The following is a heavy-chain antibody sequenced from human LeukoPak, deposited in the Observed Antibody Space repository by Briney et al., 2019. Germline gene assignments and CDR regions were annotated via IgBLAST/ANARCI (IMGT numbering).Heavy chain of an antibody. CDR3: TSNMAANYHYFYGIDV. J-gene: IGHJ6*02. CDR1: GFSFNTYY. Sequence: GGSLRLSCAASGFSFNTYYMAWIRQAPGKGLEWVAFISSSTTSTYYADSVKGRFTVSRDNAKNSLSLQMSSLGVEDTGVYYCTSNMAANYHYFYGIDVWGQGTTVTVSS. CDR2: ISSSTTST. V-gene: IGHV3-11*01. D-gene: IGHD6-6*01.